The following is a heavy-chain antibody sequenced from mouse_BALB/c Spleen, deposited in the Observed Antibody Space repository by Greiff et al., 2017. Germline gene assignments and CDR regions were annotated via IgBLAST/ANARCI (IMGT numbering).Heavy chain of an antibody. CDR1: GFSFTSYA. CDR3: ARKREWYFDV. J-gene: IGHJ1*01. CDR2: IWTGGGT. Sequence: VKLVESGPGLVAPSQTLSITCTASGFSFTSYAIRRIRQPPGKGLEWLGAIWTGGGTNYNSASMSRLSISKDNSKSQVFLKMNRLQTDETALYYCARKREWYFDVWGAGTTVTVSS. V-gene: IGHV2-9-2*01.